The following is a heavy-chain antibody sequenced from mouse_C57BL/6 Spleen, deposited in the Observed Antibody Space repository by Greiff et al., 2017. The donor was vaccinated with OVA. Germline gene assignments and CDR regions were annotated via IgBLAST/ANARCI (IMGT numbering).Heavy chain of an antibody. CDR2: ILPGSGST. CDR1: GYTFTGYW. Sequence: QVQLQQSGAELMKPGASVKLSCKATGYTFTGYWIEWVKQRPGHGLEWIGEILPGSGSTNYNEKFKGKATFTADTSSNTAYMQRSSLTTENSAIYYCARSLFITTVVATEGYFDYWGQGTTLTVSS. J-gene: IGHJ2*01. CDR3: ARSLFITTVVATEGYFDY. D-gene: IGHD1-1*01. V-gene: IGHV1-9*01.